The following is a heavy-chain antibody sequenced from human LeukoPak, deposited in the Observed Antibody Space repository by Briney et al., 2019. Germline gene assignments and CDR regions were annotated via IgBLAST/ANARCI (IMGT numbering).Heavy chain of an antibody. V-gene: IGHV3-30*03. J-gene: IGHJ6*02. CDR3: ARDNMAAAGNSYYYGLDV. CDR2: ISNDGGNK. D-gene: IGHD6-13*01. CDR1: GFTFSMYV. Sequence: PGRSLRLSCAAPGFTFSMYVMNWVRQAPGKGLEWVAVISNDGGNKFYADSVKGRFAISRDNSKTTLYLQMNSLRAEDTAVYYCARDNMAAAGNSYYYGLDVWGQGTTVTASS.